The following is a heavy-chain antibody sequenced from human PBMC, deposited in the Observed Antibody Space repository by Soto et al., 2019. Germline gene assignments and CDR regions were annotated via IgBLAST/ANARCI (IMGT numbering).Heavy chain of an antibody. V-gene: IGHV4-31*03. Sequence: SETLSLTCTVSGGSISSGGYYWSWIRQHPGKGLEWIGYIYYSGSTYYNPSLKSRVTISVDTSKNQFSLKLSSVTAADTAVYYCARGPYGPLPFDYWGQGTLVTVSS. CDR2: IYYSGST. D-gene: IGHD3-10*01. CDR1: GGSISSGGYY. J-gene: IGHJ4*02. CDR3: ARGPYGPLPFDY.